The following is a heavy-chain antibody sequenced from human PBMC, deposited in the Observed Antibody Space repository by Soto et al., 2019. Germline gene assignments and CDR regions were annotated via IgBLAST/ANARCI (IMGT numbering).Heavy chain of an antibody. CDR2: IYSGDST. CDR1: GFTVSSNY. D-gene: IGHD3-3*01. J-gene: IGHJ4*02. CDR3: ARVWKSYYFDF. V-gene: IGHV3-53*01. Sequence: GGSLRLSCAASGFTVSSNYMSWVRQAPGKGLEWVSVIYSGDSTYYADSVKGRFTISRDNSKNTLYLQMNSLRAEDTAVYYCARVWKSYYFDFWGQGTLVTVSS.